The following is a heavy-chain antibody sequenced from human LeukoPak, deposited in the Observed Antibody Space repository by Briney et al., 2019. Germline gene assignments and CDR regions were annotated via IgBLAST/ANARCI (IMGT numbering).Heavy chain of an antibody. V-gene: IGHV1-46*01. CDR1: GYTFTTYY. J-gene: IGHJ5*02. D-gene: IGHD6-19*01. CDR2: INPSGGST. CDR3: ARRGWAVAGTWWFDP. Sequence: GASVKVSCKASGYTFTTYYMHAWRQSPGQGLEGMRIINPSGGSTSNAQKFQGRVTMTTDTSTRTVYMELRSLRSEDTAVYYCARRGWAVAGTWWFDPWGQGTLVTVSS.